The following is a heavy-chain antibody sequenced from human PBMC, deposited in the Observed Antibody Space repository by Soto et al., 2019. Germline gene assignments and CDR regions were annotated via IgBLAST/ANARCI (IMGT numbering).Heavy chain of an antibody. V-gene: IGHV3-23*01. CDR3: AKTVDFWSGYYGSRQYYFDY. CDR2: ISGSGVST. Sequence: EVQLLESGGGLVQPGGSLRLSCAASGFTFSSYAMSWVRQAPGKGLEWVSAISGSGVSTYYADSVKGRFTISRDNSKNTLYLQINSLRAGDTAVYYCAKTVDFWSGYYGSRQYYFDYWGQGTLVTVSS. J-gene: IGHJ4*02. CDR1: GFTFSSYA. D-gene: IGHD3-3*01.